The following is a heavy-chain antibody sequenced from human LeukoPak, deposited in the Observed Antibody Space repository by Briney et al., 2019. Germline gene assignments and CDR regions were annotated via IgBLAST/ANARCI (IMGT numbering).Heavy chain of an antibody. CDR3: ARESNYHGSGTGWFDP. CDR1: GDSISRGGYS. J-gene: IGHJ5*02. Sequence: SETLSLTCTVSGDSISRGGYSWSWIRQPPGKGLEWIGYFYYSGSTYYNPSLKSRVTISVDTSKNQLSLKLSSVTAADTALYYCARESNYHGSGTGWFDPWGQGTLVTVSS. D-gene: IGHD3-10*01. CDR2: FYYSGST. V-gene: IGHV4-30-4*07.